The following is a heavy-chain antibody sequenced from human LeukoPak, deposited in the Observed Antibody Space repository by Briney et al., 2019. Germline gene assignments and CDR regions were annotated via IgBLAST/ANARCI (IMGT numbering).Heavy chain of an antibody. D-gene: IGHD6-13*01. CDR1: GFTFSSYS. CDR2: ISSSSSYI. CDR3: ARGSSSWYESDAHFDY. J-gene: IGHJ4*02. Sequence: GGSLRLSCAASGFTFSSYSMNWVRQAPGKGLEWVSSISSSSSYIYYADSVKGRFTISRDNSKNTLYLQMNSLRAEDTAVYYCARGSSSWYESDAHFDYWGQGTLVTVSS. V-gene: IGHV3-21*01.